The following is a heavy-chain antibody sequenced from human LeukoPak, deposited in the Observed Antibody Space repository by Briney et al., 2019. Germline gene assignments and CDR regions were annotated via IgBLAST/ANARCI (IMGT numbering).Heavy chain of an antibody. CDR1: GFTFSNAW. CDR2: ISSSAGTT. J-gene: IGHJ4*02. D-gene: IGHD5-18*01. Sequence: GGSLRLSCAASGFTFSNAWMNWVRQAPGKGLEWVSYISSSAGTTYYADSVKGRFTISRDNAKNSLYLQMNSLRAEDTAVYFCARQQQQLWYDWGQGTLVTVSS. V-gene: IGHV3-48*04. CDR3: ARQQQQLWYD.